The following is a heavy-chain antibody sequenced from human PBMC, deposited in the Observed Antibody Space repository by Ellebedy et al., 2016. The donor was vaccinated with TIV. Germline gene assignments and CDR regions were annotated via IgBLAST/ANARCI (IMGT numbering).Heavy chain of an antibody. V-gene: IGHV4-38-2*02. J-gene: IGHJ4*02. CDR1: GSSISSGYY. CDR2: MYHSGST. Sequence: MPSETLSLTCSVSGSSISSGYYWGWIRQPPGRGLEWIGSMYHSGSTYYSPSLKSRVTISVDTSKNQLSLRLSSVTAADTAVYYCARGDLWGIAVPGTVDYWGQGTLVTVSS. CDR3: ARGDLWGIAVPGTVDY. D-gene: IGHD6-19*01.